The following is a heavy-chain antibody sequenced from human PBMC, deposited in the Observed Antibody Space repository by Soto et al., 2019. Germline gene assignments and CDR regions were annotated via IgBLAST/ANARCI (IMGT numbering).Heavy chain of an antibody. Sequence: QVRLVESGGGVVQPGRSLRLSCAASGFSFSTYGMHWVRQAPGKGLEWVAVIWHDGSKTYYADSVKGRLIISRDNSKNTRDVQINSMGDEDRGLYFCARGSIVAAEYGMDVWGQGATVTVS. CDR3: ARGSIVAAEYGMDV. D-gene: IGHD6-13*01. V-gene: IGHV3-33*01. J-gene: IGHJ6*02. CDR1: GFSFSTYG. CDR2: IWHDGSKT.